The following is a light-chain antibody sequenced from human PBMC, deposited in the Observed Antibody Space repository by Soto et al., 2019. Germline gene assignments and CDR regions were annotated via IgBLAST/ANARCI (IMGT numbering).Light chain of an antibody. CDR2: DVS. J-gene: IGLJ1*01. CDR3: SSYTSSSLYV. V-gene: IGLV2-14*03. CDR1: SSDVGGYDY. Sequence: QSALTQPASVSGSPGQSITISCTGTSSDVGGYDYVSWYQHHPGKAPKLMIYDVSNRPSGVSNRFSGSKSGNTASLTISGRQAEDEADYYCSSYTSSSLYVFGTGTKLTV.